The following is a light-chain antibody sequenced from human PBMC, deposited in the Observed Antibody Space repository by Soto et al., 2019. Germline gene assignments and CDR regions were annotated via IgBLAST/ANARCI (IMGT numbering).Light chain of an antibody. J-gene: IGKJ3*01. V-gene: IGKV1-5*03. Sequence: DIQMTQSPSTLSASVGDRVILTCRASQNINSWLAWYQQQPGKPPHLLIYKASTLESGVPSRFSGSGYGTEFTLIISSLLPDDFVTYYCQQYKSYALFTFGPGTKVDIK. CDR1: QNINSW. CDR2: KAS. CDR3: QQYKSYALFT.